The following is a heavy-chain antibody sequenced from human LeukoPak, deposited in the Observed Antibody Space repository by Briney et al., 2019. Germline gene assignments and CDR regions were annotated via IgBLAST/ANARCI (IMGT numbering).Heavy chain of an antibody. CDR2: IYYSGST. CDR1: GGSISSSSYY. CDR3: ARDRRLASDYYDSSGYWPMTSGDDAFDI. D-gene: IGHD3-22*01. V-gene: IGHV4-61*01. J-gene: IGHJ3*02. Sequence: SETLSLTCTVSGGSISSSSYYWGWIRQPPGKGLEWIGYIYYSGSTNYNPSLKSRVTISVDTSKNQFSLKLSSVTAADTAVYYCARDRRLASDYYDSSGYWPMTSGDDAFDIWGQGTMVTVSS.